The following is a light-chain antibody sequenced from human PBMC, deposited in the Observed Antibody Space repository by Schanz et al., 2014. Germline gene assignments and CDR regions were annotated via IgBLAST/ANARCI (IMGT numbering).Light chain of an antibody. CDR2: GAS. Sequence: EIVMTQSPATLSVSPGDGATLSCRTSQSVGSNLAWYQQKPGQAPRLLIYGASTRATGLPARFSGSGSGTEFTLTISSLQPEDFATYYCQQLNSPRTFGGGTKVEIK. CDR3: QQLNSPRT. J-gene: IGKJ4*01. CDR1: QSVGSN. V-gene: IGKV3-15*01.